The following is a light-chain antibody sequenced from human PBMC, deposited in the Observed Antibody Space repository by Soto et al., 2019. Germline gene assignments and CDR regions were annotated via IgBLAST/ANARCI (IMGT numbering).Light chain of an antibody. J-gene: IGKJ5*01. CDR2: GAS. CDR3: QQYYNWPRT. Sequence: EVVMTQSPSTLSVSPGERATLSCRASESVSSNLAWYQQRPGQAPRLVIYGASTRATGIPARFSGGGSGTEFTLTINSLQAEDCAVYYCQQYYNWPRTFGQGTRLEIK. CDR1: ESVSSN. V-gene: IGKV3-15*01.